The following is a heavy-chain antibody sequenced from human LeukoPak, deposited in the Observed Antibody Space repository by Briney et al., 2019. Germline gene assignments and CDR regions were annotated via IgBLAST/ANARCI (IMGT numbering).Heavy chain of an antibody. J-gene: IGHJ4*02. CDR2: IRYDGSNK. CDR1: GLTFSSYG. CDR3: ACLREELGGQLWLRGY. V-gene: IGHV3-30*02. Sequence: PGGSLTPSHAPSGLTFSSYGMGWVRPAPGKGLEWVAFIRYDGSNKYYADSVKGRFTISRDNSMNTLYLQMNSLIAEDTAVYYCACLREELGGQLWLRGYWGQGTLVTVSS. D-gene: IGHD5-18*01.